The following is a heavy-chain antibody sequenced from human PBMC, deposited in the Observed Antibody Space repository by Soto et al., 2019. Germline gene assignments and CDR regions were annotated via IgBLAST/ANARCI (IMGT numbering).Heavy chain of an antibody. Sequence: EVQLVESGGVSVQPGECLRLSCAASGFSFRDYDMHWVRQRKGKGLDWVSALGAARNPYYVGSVKGRFSVSRDNAQNSLFLQMTNLRVDDTAVYFCARAYLGRLPRRADYYYAMDVWGRGTTVTVSS. D-gene: IGHD1-26*01. CDR3: ARAYLGRLPRRADYYYAMDV. J-gene: IGHJ6*02. V-gene: IGHV3-13*05. CDR2: LGAARNP. CDR1: GFSFRDYD.